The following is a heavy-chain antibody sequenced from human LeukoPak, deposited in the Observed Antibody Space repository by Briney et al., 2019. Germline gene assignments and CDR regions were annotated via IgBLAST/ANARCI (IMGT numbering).Heavy chain of an antibody. D-gene: IGHD3-3*01. CDR1: GGTFSSYA. Sequence: GSSVKVSCKASGGTFSSYAISWVRQAPGQGLEWMGGIIPIFGTANYAQKFQGRDTITTDESTSTAYMELSSLRSEDTAVYYCARAPPNYDFWSGYNDAFDIWGQGTMVTVSS. J-gene: IGHJ3*02. CDR2: IIPIFGTA. V-gene: IGHV1-69*05. CDR3: ARAPPNYDFWSGYNDAFDI.